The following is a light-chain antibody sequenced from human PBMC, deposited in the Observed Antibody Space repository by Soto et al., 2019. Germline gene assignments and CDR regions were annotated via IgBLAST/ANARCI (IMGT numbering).Light chain of an antibody. Sequence: QSALTQPASVSGSPGQSITISCTGTSSDVGGYHYVSWYQQHPGKAPKLIIYEVDNRPSGVSDRFSASKSGNTASLTISGLQAEDEADYYCGSYTSSSTPWVFGGGTKVTVL. V-gene: IGLV2-14*01. CDR1: SSDVGGYHY. J-gene: IGLJ3*02. CDR3: GSYTSSSTPWV. CDR2: EVD.